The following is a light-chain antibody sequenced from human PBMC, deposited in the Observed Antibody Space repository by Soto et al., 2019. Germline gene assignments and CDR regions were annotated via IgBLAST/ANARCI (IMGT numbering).Light chain of an antibody. J-gene: IGLJ1*01. CDR3: CSYAGSYTYV. V-gene: IGLV2-11*01. Sequence: ALTQPRSVSGSPGQSVTISCTGTSSYVGGYNYVSWYQQHPGKAPKLMIYDVSKRPSGVPDRFSGSKPGNTASLTISGLQAEDEADYYCCSYAGSYTYVFGTGTKVTVL. CDR1: SSYVGGYNY. CDR2: DVS.